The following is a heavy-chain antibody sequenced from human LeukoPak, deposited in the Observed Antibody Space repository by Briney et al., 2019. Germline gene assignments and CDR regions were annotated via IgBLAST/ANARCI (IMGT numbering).Heavy chain of an antibody. J-gene: IGHJ4*02. CDR2: IYYTGST. D-gene: IGHD3-3*01. Sequence: PSETLSLTCTVSGGSTSSSSYYWGWVRQPPGKGLEWIGSIYYTGSTYYKPSLKSRVTISVDTSKNQFSLTVSSVTAADTAVYYCARQGRRMGYDFWSGYRHFDYWGQGTLVTVSS. CDR1: GGSTSSSSYY. V-gene: IGHV4-39*01. CDR3: ARQGRRMGYDFWSGYRHFDY.